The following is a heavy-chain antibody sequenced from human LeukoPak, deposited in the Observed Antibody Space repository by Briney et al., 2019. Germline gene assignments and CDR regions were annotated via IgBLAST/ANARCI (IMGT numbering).Heavy chain of an antibody. CDR2: IYSGGSP. CDR3: AGSGFGNSDY. V-gene: IGHV4-4*07. J-gene: IGHJ4*02. D-gene: IGHD3-10*01. CDR1: GGSVRNYF. Sequence: AATLTLSCSASGGSVRNYFWSWLRQPAGKGLEWVVLIYSGGSPGYNPSLKGRVTISVDKSKNTVYLQLTRVTAADTAIYYCAGSGFGNSDYWGQGTLVTVSS.